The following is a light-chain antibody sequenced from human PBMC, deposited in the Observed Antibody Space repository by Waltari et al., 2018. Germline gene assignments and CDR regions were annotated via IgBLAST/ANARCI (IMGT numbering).Light chain of an antibody. CDR3: QAWDSTTAV. CDR1: KLGRKY. CDR2: QDN. Sequence: SFELTQSPSVSVSLGQTTTITCAGAKLGRKYVSWYKQTPGQSPVLVVYQDNRRPSWIHERFSGSNSGSTATLIISGTQAMDEADYYCQAWDSTTAVFGGGTKLTVL. V-gene: IGLV3-1*01. J-gene: IGLJ2*01.